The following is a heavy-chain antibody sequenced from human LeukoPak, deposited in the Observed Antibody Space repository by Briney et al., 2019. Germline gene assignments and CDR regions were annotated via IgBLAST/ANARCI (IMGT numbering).Heavy chain of an antibody. D-gene: IGHD3-9*01. CDR2: MNPNSGNT. CDR1: GYTFTGYY. V-gene: IGHV1-8*02. J-gene: IGHJ1*01. Sequence: ASVKVSCKASGYTFTGYYMHWVRQAPGQGLEWMGWMNPNSGNTGYAQKFQGRVTMTRNTSISTAYMELSSLRSEDTAVYYCARALRGVRYFDWLLYWGQGTLVTVSS. CDR3: ARALRGVRYFDWLLY.